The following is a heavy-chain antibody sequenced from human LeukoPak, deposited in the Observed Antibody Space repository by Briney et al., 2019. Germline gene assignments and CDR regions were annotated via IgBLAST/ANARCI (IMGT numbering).Heavy chain of an antibody. CDR3: ARGELELPSYYGMDV. Sequence: ASVKVSCKASGYTFTSYGISWVRQAPGQGLEWMGWISAYNGNTNYAQKLQGRVTMTTDTSTRTAYMELRSLRSDDTAVYYCARGELELPSYYGMDVWGQGTTVTVSS. V-gene: IGHV1-18*01. CDR2: ISAYNGNT. D-gene: IGHD1-7*01. J-gene: IGHJ6*02. CDR1: GYTFTSYG.